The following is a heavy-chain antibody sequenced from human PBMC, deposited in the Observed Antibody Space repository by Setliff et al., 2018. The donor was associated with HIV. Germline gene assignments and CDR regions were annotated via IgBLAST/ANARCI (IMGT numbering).Heavy chain of an antibody. CDR1: GYTFTNYG. Sequence: SCKASGYTFTNYGISWVRQAPGKGLEWVANINQDASKKYYVDSVKGRFTISRDNAKNIVYLQMNGLRAEDTAVYFCAISQDDGYYPLDYWGQGTLVTVSS. V-gene: IGHV3-7*01. D-gene: IGHD3-22*01. CDR2: INQDASKK. J-gene: IGHJ4*02. CDR3: AISQDDGYYPLDY.